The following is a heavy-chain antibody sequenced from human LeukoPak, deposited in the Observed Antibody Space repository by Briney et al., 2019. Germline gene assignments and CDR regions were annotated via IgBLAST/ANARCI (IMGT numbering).Heavy chain of an antibody. CDR3: ARDLIAAAGTEYFQH. CDR2: ISYDGSNK. J-gene: IGHJ1*01. V-gene: IGHV3-30-3*01. CDR1: GFTFSSYA. Sequence: PGRSLRLSCAASGFTFSSYAMHWVRQAPGKGLEWVAVISYDGSNKYYADSVKGRFTISRDNSKNTLYLQMNSLRAEDTAVYYCARDLIAAAGTEYFQHWGQGTLVTVSS. D-gene: IGHD6-13*01.